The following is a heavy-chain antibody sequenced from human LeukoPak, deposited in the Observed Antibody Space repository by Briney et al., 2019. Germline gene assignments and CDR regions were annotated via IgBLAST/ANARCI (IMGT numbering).Heavy chain of an antibody. J-gene: IGHJ3*01. V-gene: IGHV4-4*07. Sequence: SETLSLTCTVSGGSISSYYWSWIRQPAGKGLEWIGRIYTSGSTNYNPSLKSRVTMSVDTSKSQFFLKLSSVTAADTAVYYCAKYYDFWSGYYDVWGQGTMVTVSS. CDR2: IYTSGST. D-gene: IGHD3-3*01. CDR1: GGSISSYY. CDR3: AKYYDFWSGYYDV.